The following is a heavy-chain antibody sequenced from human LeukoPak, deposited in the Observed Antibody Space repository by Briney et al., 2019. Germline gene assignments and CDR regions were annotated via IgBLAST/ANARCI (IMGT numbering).Heavy chain of an antibody. V-gene: IGHV3-30-3*01. CDR2: ISYDGSNK. Sequence: GVSLRLSCAASGFTFSSYAMHWVRQAPGKGLEWVAVISYDGSNKYYADSVKGRFTISRDNSKNTLYLQMNSLRAEDTAVYYCARDLGYSDYWGQGTLVTVSS. J-gene: IGHJ4*02. CDR3: ARDLGYSDY. CDR1: GFTFSSYA. D-gene: IGHD6-13*01.